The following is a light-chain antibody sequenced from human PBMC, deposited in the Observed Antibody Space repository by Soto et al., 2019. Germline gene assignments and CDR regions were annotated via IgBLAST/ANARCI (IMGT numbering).Light chain of an antibody. CDR3: QQSYTTLFT. V-gene: IGKV1-39*01. CDR2: AAS. Sequence: DIQMTQSPSSLSATVGDRVTITCRASQSSSNYLNWYQQKPGKAPKLLMYAASSLQSGVPSRFSGSGSGTDFTLTISSLQPEDFATYSCQQSYTTLFTFGPGTNVDIK. CDR1: QSSSNY. J-gene: IGKJ3*01.